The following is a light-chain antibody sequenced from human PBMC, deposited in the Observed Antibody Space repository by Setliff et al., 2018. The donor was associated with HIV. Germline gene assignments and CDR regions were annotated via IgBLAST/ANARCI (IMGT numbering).Light chain of an antibody. V-gene: IGLV2-14*01. J-gene: IGLJ1*01. CDR1: SNDVGAYNP. CDR3: SSYTSSSTDV. Sequence: QSALTQPASVSGSPGQSITISCTGTSNDVGAYNPVYWYQQHPGEAPKLMIYDVSTRPSGVSNRFSGSKSGNTASLTISGLQTEDEADYYCSSYTSSSTDVFGTGTKVTVL. CDR2: DVS.